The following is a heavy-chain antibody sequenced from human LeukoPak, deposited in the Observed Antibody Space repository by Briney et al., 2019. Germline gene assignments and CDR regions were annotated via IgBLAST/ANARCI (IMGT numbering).Heavy chain of an antibody. CDR2: ISGSGGST. Sequence: PGGSLTLSCRVSGITLSNYGMSWVRQAPGKGLEWVAGISGSGGSTKYADSVKGRFTISRDNPKNTLYLQMTSLRAEDTAVYFCAKRGVVIRVILVGFHKEAYYFDSWGQGALVTVSS. J-gene: IGHJ4*02. V-gene: IGHV3-23*01. D-gene: IGHD3-22*01. CDR1: GITLSNYG. CDR3: AKRGVVIRVILVGFHKEAYYFDS.